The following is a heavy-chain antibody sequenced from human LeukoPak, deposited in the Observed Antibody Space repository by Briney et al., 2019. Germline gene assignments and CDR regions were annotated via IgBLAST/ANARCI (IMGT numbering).Heavy chain of an antibody. V-gene: IGHV1-8*02. CDR2: MNPNSGNT. J-gene: IGHJ5*02. D-gene: IGHD6-13*01. CDR3: ARGEEQLGDNWFDP. Sequence: ASVKVSCKASGYTFTGYYMHWVRQATGQGLEWMGWMNPNSGNTGYAQKFQGRVTMTRNTSISTAYMELSSLRSEDTAVYYCARGEEQLGDNWFDPWGQGTLVTVSS. CDR1: GYTFTGYY.